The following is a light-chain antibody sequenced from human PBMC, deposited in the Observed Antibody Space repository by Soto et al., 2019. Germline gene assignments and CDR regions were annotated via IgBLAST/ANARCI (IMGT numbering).Light chain of an antibody. CDR3: SSHAGTVV. V-gene: IGLV2-23*01. Sequence: QSALTQPASVSGSPGQSITISCTGTGRDVGRYNLVSWYQHHPGKAPKLIIYEGNNRPSGISNRFSGSMSGNTAPLTISGLQAEDEADYYCSSHAGTVVFGGGTKLTVL. CDR1: GRDVGRYNL. J-gene: IGLJ2*01. CDR2: EGN.